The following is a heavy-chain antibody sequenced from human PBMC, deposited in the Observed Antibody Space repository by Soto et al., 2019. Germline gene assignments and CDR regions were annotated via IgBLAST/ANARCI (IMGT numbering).Heavy chain of an antibody. Sequence: GASVKVSCKASGYTFTSYDINWVRQATGQGLEWMGWMNPNSGNTGYAQKFQGRFTISRDNAKNSLYLQMNSLRAEDTAVYYCARDLVGATIWGQGTLVTVSS. CDR1: GYTFTSYD. D-gene: IGHD1-26*01. CDR2: MNPNSGNT. J-gene: IGHJ4*02. V-gene: IGHV1-8*01. CDR3: ARDLVGATI.